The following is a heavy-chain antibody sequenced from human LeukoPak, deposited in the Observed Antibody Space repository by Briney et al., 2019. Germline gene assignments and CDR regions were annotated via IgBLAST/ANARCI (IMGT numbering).Heavy chain of an antibody. V-gene: IGHV1-18*01. CDR1: GGTFSSFA. CDR3: ARTVVVPAAMMDY. J-gene: IGHJ4*02. CDR2: ISAYNGNT. Sequence: ASVKVSCKASGGTFSSFAISWVRQAPGQGLEWMGWISAYNGNTNYAQKLQGRVTMTTDTSTSTAYMELRSLRSDDTAVYYCARTVVVPAAMMDYWGQGTLVTVSS. D-gene: IGHD2-2*01.